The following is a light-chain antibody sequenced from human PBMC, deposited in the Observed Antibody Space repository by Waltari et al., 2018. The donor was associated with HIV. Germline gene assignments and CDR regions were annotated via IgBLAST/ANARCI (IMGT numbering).Light chain of an antibody. J-gene: IGLJ2*01. Sequence: QSVLTQPPSVSGAPGQRVTISCTGSSSNLGTSHDVHWYQQLPGTAPKLLIYGDNSRPSGVPDRFSGSKSGTAASLAITGLQAEDEADYYGQSYDSSLSGVVFGGGTKLTVL. CDR3: QSYDSSLSGVV. V-gene: IGLV1-40*01. CDR1: SSNLGTSHD. CDR2: GDN.